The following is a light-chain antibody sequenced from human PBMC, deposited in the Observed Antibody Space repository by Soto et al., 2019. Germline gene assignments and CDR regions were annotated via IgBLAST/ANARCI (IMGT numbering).Light chain of an antibody. CDR3: QQYDNWPWT. CDR1: QRLSSS. J-gene: IGKJ1*01. Sequence: KLLTQSPGTLSLSPGERATLFCRARQRLSSSLAWYQQKSGQAPLLIIYGTSRRATGVPVSFSGSGSGTDFTLTLSSLQSEDFGVYFCQQYDNWPWTFGQGTKVEMK. V-gene: IGKV3-15*01. CDR2: GTS.